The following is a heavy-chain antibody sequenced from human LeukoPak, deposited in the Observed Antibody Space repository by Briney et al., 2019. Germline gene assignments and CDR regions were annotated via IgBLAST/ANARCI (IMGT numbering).Heavy chain of an antibody. Sequence: GASVKVSCKTSGYTFTGYYIHWVRQAPGQGLEWMGWINPNSGDTNYAQKFQGRVSMTGDTSISTAYMELSRLRSDDTAVYYCARTSVVINDAFDIWGQGTMVTVSS. CDR2: INPNSGDT. V-gene: IGHV1-2*02. J-gene: IGHJ3*02. D-gene: IGHD3-22*01. CDR1: GYTFTGYY. CDR3: ARTSVVINDAFDI.